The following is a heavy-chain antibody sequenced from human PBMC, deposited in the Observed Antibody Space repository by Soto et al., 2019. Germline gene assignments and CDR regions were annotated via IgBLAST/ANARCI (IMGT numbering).Heavy chain of an antibody. CDR2: IYPGDSGT. Sequence: GESLKISCKGSGYSFTSYWIGWVRQMPGKGLEWMGIIYPGDSGTRYSPSFQGQVTISADKSISTAYLQWSSLKASDTAMYYCARLRSRGIAARLFDYWGQGTLVTVSS. D-gene: IGHD6-6*01. CDR1: GYSFTSYW. CDR3: ARLRSRGIAARLFDY. V-gene: IGHV5-51*01. J-gene: IGHJ4*02.